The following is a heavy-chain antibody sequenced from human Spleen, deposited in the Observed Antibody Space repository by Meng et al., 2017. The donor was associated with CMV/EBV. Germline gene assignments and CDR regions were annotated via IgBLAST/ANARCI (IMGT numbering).Heavy chain of an antibody. V-gene: IGHV1-69*02. CDR3: ARGRVKDYPLTF. CDR1: GGTFSSYT. D-gene: IGHD2-15*01. J-gene: IGHJ4*02. CDR2: VIPFAGLT. Sequence: SVKVSCKASGGTFSSYTINWVRQAPGQGLEWMGRVIPFAGLTNYGQKFQGRVMIIADTSTSTAYMEISSLSSEDTAIYYCARGRVKDYPLTFWGQGTLVTVSS.